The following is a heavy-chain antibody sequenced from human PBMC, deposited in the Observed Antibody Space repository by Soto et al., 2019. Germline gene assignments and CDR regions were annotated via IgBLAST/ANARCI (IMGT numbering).Heavy chain of an antibody. CDR2: INAGNGNT. J-gene: IGHJ4*02. V-gene: IGHV1-3*01. D-gene: IGHD3-10*01. CDR1: GYTFTSYA. Sequence: GASVKVSCKASGYTFTSYAMHWVRQAPGQRLEWMGWINAGNGNTKYSQKFQGRVTITRDTSASTAYMELSSLRSEDTAVYYCAFTRALYGSGSYYLSGIDYWGQGTLVIVSS. CDR3: AFTRALYGSGSYYLSGIDY.